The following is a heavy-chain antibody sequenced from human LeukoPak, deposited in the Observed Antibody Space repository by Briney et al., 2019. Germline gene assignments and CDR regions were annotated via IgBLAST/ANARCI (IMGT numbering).Heavy chain of an antibody. CDR1: GGSISSSSYY. CDR2: IYYSGST. J-gene: IGHJ6*03. Sequence: SETLSLTCTVSGGSISSSSYYWGWIRQPPGKGLEWIGSIYYSGSTYYNPSLKSRVTISVDTSKNQFSLKLSSVTAADTAVYYCARCLAPTWLGAISHYYYYYMDVWGKGTTVTVSS. CDR3: ARCLAPTWLGAISHYYYYYMDV. V-gene: IGHV4-39*07. D-gene: IGHD1-26*01.